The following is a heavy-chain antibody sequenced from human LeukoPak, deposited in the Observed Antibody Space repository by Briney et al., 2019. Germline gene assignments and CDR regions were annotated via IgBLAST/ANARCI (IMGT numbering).Heavy chain of an antibody. V-gene: IGHV4-59*01. Sequence: SETLSLTCTVSGGSISSYYWSWIRQPPGKGLEWIGYIYYSGSTNYNPSLKSRVTISVDTSKNQFSLKLSSVTAADTAVYYCARAIGGWSYYYFGYWGQGTLVTVSS. CDR2: IYYSGST. CDR1: GGSISSYY. D-gene: IGHD6-19*01. CDR3: ARAIGGWSYYYFGY. J-gene: IGHJ4*02.